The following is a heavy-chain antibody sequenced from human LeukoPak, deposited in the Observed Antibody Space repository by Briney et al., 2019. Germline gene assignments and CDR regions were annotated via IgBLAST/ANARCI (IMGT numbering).Heavy chain of an antibody. D-gene: IGHD2-2*01. CDR2: ISSSSSYI. J-gene: IGHJ4*02. CDR3: ARDLVVPAASSDY. CDR1: GFTFSSYS. Sequence: GGSLRLSCAASGFTFSSYSMNWVRQAPGKGLEWVSSISSSSSYIYYADSVKGRFTISRDNAKNSLYLQMNSLRAVDTAVYYCARDLVVPAASSDYWGQGTLVTVSS. V-gene: IGHV3-21*01.